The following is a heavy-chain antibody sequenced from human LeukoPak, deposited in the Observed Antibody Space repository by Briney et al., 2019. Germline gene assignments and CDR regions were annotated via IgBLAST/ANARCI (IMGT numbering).Heavy chain of an antibody. CDR1: GYTFTSYG. CDR3: ARDLSVATNYYYYMDV. V-gene: IGHV1-18*01. CDR2: ISAYNGNT. J-gene: IGHJ6*03. D-gene: IGHD6-19*01. Sequence: GASVKVSCKASGYTFTSYGISWVRQAPGQGLEWMGWISAYNGNTNYAQKLQGRVTMTTDTSTSTAYMELRSLRSDDTAVYYCARDLSVATNYYYYMDVWGKGTTVTVSS.